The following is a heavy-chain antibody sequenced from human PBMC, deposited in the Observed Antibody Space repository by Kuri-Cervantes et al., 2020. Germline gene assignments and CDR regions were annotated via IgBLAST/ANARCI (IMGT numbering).Heavy chain of an antibody. J-gene: IGHJ6*02. Sequence: GESLKISCAASGFTFSSYAMHWVRQAPGKGLEYVSAISSNGGSTYYADSVKGRFTISRDNSKNTLYLQMGSLRAEDMAVYYCARASSSSRYYYYGMDVWGQGTTVTVSS. CDR2: ISSNGGST. V-gene: IGHV3-64*02. D-gene: IGHD6-6*01. CDR1: GFTFSSYA. CDR3: ARASSSSRYYYYGMDV.